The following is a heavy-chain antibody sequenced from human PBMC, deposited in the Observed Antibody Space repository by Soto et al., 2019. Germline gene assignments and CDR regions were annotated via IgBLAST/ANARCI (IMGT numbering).Heavy chain of an antibody. D-gene: IGHD2-15*01. J-gene: IGHJ6*02. CDR1: GGTFSSYA. CDR3: ARHPFPYCRGGSCYRKYGMEV. V-gene: IGHV1-69*01. CDR2: IIPIFGTA. Sequence: QVQLVQSGAEVKKPGSSVKVSCKASGGTFSSYAISWVRQAPGQGLEWMGRIIPIFGTANYAQKSPGSVTITADESTNTTYIELSLQRSEDTAVYYCARHPFPYCRGGSCYRKYGMEVCGQGTTVTVSS.